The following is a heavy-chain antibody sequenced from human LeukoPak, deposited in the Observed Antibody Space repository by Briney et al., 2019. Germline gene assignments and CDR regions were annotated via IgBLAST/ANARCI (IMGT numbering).Heavy chain of an antibody. J-gene: IGHJ5*02. CDR1: GYTFTDHH. CDR2: INPNSGGT. Sequence: ASVKVSCKASGYTFTDHHLHWVRQAPGQGLEWMGWINPNSGGTNYAQNFQGRVTMTRDTSISTAYIELNRLRSDDTAIYYCARGYCSGGTCSGAWFDPWGQGTLVTVSS. CDR3: ARGYCSGGTCSGAWFDP. V-gene: IGHV1-2*02. D-gene: IGHD2-15*01.